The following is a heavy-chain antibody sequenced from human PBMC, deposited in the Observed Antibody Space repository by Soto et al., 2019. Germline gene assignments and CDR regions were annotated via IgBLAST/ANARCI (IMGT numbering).Heavy chain of an antibody. J-gene: IGHJ4*02. CDR1: GFTFSSFW. CDR2: INTDGSST. V-gene: IGHV3-74*01. CDR3: AKSGVDTFGLSY. Sequence: EVQLVESGGGLVQPGGSLRLSCAVSGFTFSSFWMHWVRQAPGEGLVWVSRINTDGSSTSYADSVKGRFTISRDNAKNTLYLLMNSLRVEDTAMYYCAKSGVDTFGLSYWGQGTLVTVSS. D-gene: IGHD5-18*01.